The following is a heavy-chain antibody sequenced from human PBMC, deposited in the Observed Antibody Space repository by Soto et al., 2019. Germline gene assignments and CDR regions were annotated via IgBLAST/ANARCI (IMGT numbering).Heavy chain of an antibody. CDR1: GAGISGDA. J-gene: IGHJ4*02. CDR2: IIAYIGNT. D-gene: IGHD2-15*01. V-gene: IGHV1-18*01. Sequence: ASVKVSRKGAGAGISGDASSWVRQASGQGLEWMGWIIAYIGNTNYAQKLQGRLTMTTDTSTSTAYMELRSLRSDDTAVYYCVVAAQPYYFDYWGQGTLVTVSS. CDR3: VVAAQPYYFDY.